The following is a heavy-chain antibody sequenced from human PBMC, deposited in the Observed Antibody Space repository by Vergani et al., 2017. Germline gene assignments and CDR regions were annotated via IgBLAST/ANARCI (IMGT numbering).Heavy chain of an antibody. CDR3: ARVNYYDSSGYSVVYYYYGMDV. V-gene: IGHV3-20*04. Sequence: EVQLVESGGGVVRPGGSLRLSCAASGFTFDDYGMSWVRQAPGKGLEWVSGINWNGGSTGYADSVKGRFTISRDNAKNSLYLQMNSLRAEDTAVYYCARVNYYDSSGYSVVYYYYGMDVWGQGTTVTVSS. CDR1: GFTFDDYG. J-gene: IGHJ6*02. CDR2: INWNGGST. D-gene: IGHD3-22*01.